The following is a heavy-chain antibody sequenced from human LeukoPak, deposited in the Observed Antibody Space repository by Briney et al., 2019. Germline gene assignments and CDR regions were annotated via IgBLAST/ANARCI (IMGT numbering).Heavy chain of an antibody. CDR2: ISYDGSNK. V-gene: IGHV3-30*18. D-gene: IGHD3-10*01. CDR3: ANSGHGGARNYYYGMDV. J-gene: IGHJ6*02. Sequence: GGSLRLSCAASGFTFSSYGMHWVRQAPGKGLEWVAVISYDGSNKYYADSVKGRFTISRDNSKNTLYLQINSLRAEDTAVYYCANSGHGGARNYYYGMDVWGQGTTVTVSS. CDR1: GFTFSSYG.